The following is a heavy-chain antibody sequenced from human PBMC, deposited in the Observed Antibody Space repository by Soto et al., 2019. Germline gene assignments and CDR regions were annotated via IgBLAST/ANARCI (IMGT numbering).Heavy chain of an antibody. CDR2: IYNDGTYS. D-gene: IGHD3-10*01. CDR1: GFIFKMYW. CDR3: TRGPRPISTGTGAY. Sequence: GGSLRLSCAASGFIFKMYWMHWVRQSPGKGLVWISRIYNDGTYSDYADSVRGRFTISRDNVNDTLYLQMNNLRAEDSGLYYCTRGPRPISTGTGAYWGQGTQVTVSS. V-gene: IGHV3-74*01. J-gene: IGHJ4*02.